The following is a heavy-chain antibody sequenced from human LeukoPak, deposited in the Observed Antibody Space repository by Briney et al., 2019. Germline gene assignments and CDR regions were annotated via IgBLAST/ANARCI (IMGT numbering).Heavy chain of an antibody. CDR2: IYHSGST. D-gene: IGHD1-26*01. CDR3: ARDRGGATEDY. J-gene: IGHJ4*02. Sequence: SETLSLTCAVSGSSISSAYYWGWIRQPPGKGLEWIGGIYHSGSTYYSPSLKSRVTISVDTSKSQFSLKLTSVTAADTAVYYCARDRGGATEDYWGQGILVTVSS. CDR1: GSSISSAYY. V-gene: IGHV4-38-2*02.